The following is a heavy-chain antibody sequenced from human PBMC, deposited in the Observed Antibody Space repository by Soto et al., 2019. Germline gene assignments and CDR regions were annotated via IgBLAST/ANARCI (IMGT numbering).Heavy chain of an antibody. D-gene: IGHD3-22*01. CDR1: GFTFSSYS. V-gene: IGHV3-21*01. CDR3: ARDSPYYYDSSGLETDY. Sequence: VGSLRLSCAASGFTFSSYSMNWVRQAPGKGLEWVSSISSSSSYIYYADSVKGRFTISRDNAKNSLYLQMNSLRAEDTAVYYCARDSPYYYDSSGLETDYWGQGTLVTVSS. J-gene: IGHJ4*02. CDR2: ISSSSSYI.